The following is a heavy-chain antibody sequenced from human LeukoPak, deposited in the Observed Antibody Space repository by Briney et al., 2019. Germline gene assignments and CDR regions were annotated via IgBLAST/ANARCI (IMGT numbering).Heavy chain of an antibody. Sequence: GGSLRLSCAASGFTFSSYWTSWVRQAPGKGLEWVANINQDGSEKYYVDSVKGRFTISRDNAKNSLSLQMDSLRAEDTAVYFCARGQVAFDYWGQGTLVTVSS. CDR2: INQDGSEK. CDR1: GFTFSSYW. J-gene: IGHJ4*02. CDR3: ARGQVAFDY. D-gene: IGHD5-12*01. V-gene: IGHV3-7*04.